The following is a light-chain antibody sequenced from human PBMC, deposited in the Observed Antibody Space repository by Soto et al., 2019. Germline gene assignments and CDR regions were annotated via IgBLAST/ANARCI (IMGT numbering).Light chain of an antibody. CDR3: QSYDSSLSGSK. Sequence: QSALTQPPSVSGAPGQRVTISCTGSSSNIGAGYDVHWYQQLPGTAPKLLIYGNSNRPSGVPDRFSGSKSGTSASLAITGLQAEDEAGYYCQSYDSSLSGSKFGGGTKLTVL. J-gene: IGLJ2*01. CDR2: GNS. CDR1: SSNIGAGYD. V-gene: IGLV1-40*01.